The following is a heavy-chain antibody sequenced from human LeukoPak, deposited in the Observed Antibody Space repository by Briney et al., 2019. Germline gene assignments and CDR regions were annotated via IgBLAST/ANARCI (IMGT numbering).Heavy chain of an antibody. CDR2: INPSGGST. CDR3: ARSYYYDSSRYSPPFFDY. D-gene: IGHD3-22*01. J-gene: IGHJ4*02. V-gene: IGHV1-46*01. CDR1: GYTFTNYY. Sequence: ASVKVSCKASGYTFTNYYMHWVRQAPGQGLEWMGIINPSGGSTNYAQKFQGRVTMTRDTSTSTVYMDLSSLRYEDTAVYYCARSYYYDSSRYSPPFFDYWGQGTLVTVSS.